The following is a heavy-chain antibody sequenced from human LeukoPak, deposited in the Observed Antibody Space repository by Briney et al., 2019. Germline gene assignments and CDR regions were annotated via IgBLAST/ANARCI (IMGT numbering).Heavy chain of an antibody. V-gene: IGHV1-58*02. J-gene: IGHJ3*02. CDR2: IVVGSGNT. CDR1: GFTFTSSA. CDR3: AADPGGYSYGLDI. D-gene: IGHD5-18*01. Sequence: SVKVSCKASGFTFTSSAMQWVRQARGQRLEWIGWIVVGSGNTNYAQKFQERVTITRDMSTSTAYMELSSLRSEDTAVYYCAADPGGYSYGLDIWGQGTMVTVSS.